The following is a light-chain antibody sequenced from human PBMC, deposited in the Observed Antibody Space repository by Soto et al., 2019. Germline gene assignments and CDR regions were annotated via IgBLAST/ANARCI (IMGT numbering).Light chain of an antibody. CDR2: GNN. J-gene: IGLJ3*02. CDR3: QSYDSSLRDWV. Sequence: QLVLTQPPSVSGAPGQRVIISCTGSSSNIGAGYNVHWYQLLPGTAPKLLIYGNNNRPSGVPDRFSGSKSGTSASLAITGLQAEDEADYYCQSYDSSLRDWVFGGGTKLTVL. V-gene: IGLV1-40*01. CDR1: SSNIGAGYN.